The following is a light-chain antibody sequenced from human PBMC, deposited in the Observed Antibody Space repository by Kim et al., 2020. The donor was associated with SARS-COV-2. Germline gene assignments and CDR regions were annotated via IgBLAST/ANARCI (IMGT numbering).Light chain of an antibody. CDR3: QQTNSPLT. CDR1: QGISTW. V-gene: IGKV1-12*01. CDR2: TAS. Sequence: SASVGDRVTITCRASQGISTWLAWYQQKPGKAPKLLIYTASTLQSGVPSRFSCSGSGTDFTLTISSLQPEDFGTYYCQQTNSPLTFGGGTKVDIK. J-gene: IGKJ4*01.